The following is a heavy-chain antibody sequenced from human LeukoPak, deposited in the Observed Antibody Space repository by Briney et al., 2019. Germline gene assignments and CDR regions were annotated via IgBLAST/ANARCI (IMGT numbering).Heavy chain of an antibody. V-gene: IGHV3-48*03. J-gene: IGHJ1*01. CDR1: GFTFRNYD. Sequence: GGSLRLSCSASGFTFRNYDMNWVRTAPGKGLDWISYISVIGPTIHYATSVKARFTISRDNTNKSLYLQRNSLRAVDTAVYYWARTLPRGSEYFQHWGLGTLVTVSS. CDR3: ARTLPRGSEYFQH. CDR2: ISVIGPTI.